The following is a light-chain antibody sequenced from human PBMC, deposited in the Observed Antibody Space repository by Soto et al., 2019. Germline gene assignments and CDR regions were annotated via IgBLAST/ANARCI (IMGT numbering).Light chain of an antibody. J-gene: IGLJ1*01. CDR1: SSDVGGSNF. Sequence: QSVLTQPASVSASPGQSITISCTGTSSDVGGSNFVSWYQQHPGKPPKLIIYDVATRPSGVSNRFCGSKSGSTASLIISRLQTEDEADYYCVSFTSSTTYVFGSGTKVTVL. CDR2: DVA. V-gene: IGLV2-14*03. CDR3: VSFTSSTTYV.